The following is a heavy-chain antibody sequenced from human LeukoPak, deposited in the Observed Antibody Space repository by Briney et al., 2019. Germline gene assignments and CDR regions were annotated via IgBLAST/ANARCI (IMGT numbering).Heavy chain of an antibody. CDR2: IYSSGST. CDR3: ARRPTGDPKFDY. Sequence: SETLSLTCSVSGGSISNYFWTWIRQPPGKGLEWIGYIYSSGSTYYNPSLKSRVTISVDTSKNRFSLKLSTATAADTAVYYCARRPTGDPKFDYWGQGTLVTVSS. CDR1: GGSISNYF. J-gene: IGHJ4*02. D-gene: IGHD7-27*01. V-gene: IGHV4-59*08.